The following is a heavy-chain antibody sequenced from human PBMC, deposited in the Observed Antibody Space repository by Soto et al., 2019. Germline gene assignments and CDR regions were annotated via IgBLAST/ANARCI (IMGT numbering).Heavy chain of an antibody. CDR3: ARSQDSSGYWNNCFDP. Sequence: QVQLVQSGAEVKKPGSSVKVSCKASGGTFSTYTITWVRQAPGQGLECMGGIIPIFGTANYPQKYQGRVTITAEESTSTGYMEMSSLRSEDTAVYYCARSQDSSGYWNNCFDPWGQGTLVTVSS. V-gene: IGHV1-69*01. J-gene: IGHJ5*02. CDR1: GGTFSTYT. D-gene: IGHD3-22*01. CDR2: IIPIFGTA.